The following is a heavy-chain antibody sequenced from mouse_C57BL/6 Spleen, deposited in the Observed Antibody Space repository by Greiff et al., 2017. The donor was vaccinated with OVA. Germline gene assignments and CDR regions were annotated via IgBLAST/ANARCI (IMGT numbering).Heavy chain of an antibody. V-gene: IGHV5-4*01. CDR2: ISDGGSYT. CDR3: ARDYYYGSIYAMDY. Sequence: EVKVVESGGGLVKPGGSLKLSCPASGFTFSSYAMSWVRQTPEKRLEWVATISDGGSYTYYPDNVKGRFTISRDNAKNNLYLQMSHLKSEDTAMYYCARDYYYGSIYAMDYWGQGTSVTVSS. CDR1: GFTFSSYA. D-gene: IGHD1-1*01. J-gene: IGHJ4*01.